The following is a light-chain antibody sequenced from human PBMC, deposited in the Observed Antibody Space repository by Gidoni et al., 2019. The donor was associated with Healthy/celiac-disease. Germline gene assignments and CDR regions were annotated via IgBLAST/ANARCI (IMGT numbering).Light chain of an antibody. V-gene: IGKV1-33*01. J-gene: IGKJ2*01. CDR2: DAS. Sequence: DIQMTQSPSSLSASVGDRVTITCQASQDISNYLNWYQQKPGKAPKLLIYDASNLETGVPSRFSGSGSGTDFTFTIISLQPEDIATYYCQQYDNLLPMYTFGQGTKLEIK. CDR1: QDISNY. CDR3: QQYDNLLPMYT.